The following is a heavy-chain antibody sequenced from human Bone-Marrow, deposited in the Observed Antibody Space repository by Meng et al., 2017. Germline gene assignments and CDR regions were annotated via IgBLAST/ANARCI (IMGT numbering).Heavy chain of an antibody. Sequence: GGSLRLSCAASGFTFDDYGMSWVRQAPGKGLEWVSGINWNGGSTGYADSVKGRFTISRDNATNSLYLQMNSLRAEDTALYYCARDIRAVAGTLSPVFDYWGQGTLVTVSS. J-gene: IGHJ4*02. CDR2: INWNGGST. V-gene: IGHV3-20*04. CDR3: ARDIRAVAGTLSPVFDY. D-gene: IGHD6-19*01. CDR1: GFTFDDYG.